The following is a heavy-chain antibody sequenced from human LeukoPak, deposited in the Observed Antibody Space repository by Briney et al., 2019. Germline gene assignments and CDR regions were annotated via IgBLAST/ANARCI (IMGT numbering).Heavy chain of an antibody. Sequence: PGESLKISCKASGYTFSIHWIVWVRQMPGKGLEWIGVIYPGDSDTRYSPSFQGQVTISADKSTTTAYLQWSSLKTSDTAMYYCARQRQNFYGSGASDYWGQGTLVTVSS. D-gene: IGHD3-10*01. CDR1: GYTFSIHW. V-gene: IGHV5-51*01. CDR2: IYPGDSDT. J-gene: IGHJ4*02. CDR3: ARQRQNFYGSGASDY.